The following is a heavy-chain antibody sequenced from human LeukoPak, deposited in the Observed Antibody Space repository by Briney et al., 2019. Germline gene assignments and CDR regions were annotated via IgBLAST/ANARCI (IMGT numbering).Heavy chain of an antibody. CDR2: IGTAGDT. CDR3: ARGALRDDAFDI. CDR1: GFTFSSYD. J-gene: IGHJ3*02. Sequence: PGGSLRLSCAASGFTFSSYDMHWVRQATGKGLEWVSAIGTAGDTYYPGSVKGRFTISRENAKNSLYLQMNSLRAGDTAVYYCARGALRDDAFDIWGQGTMVTVSS. V-gene: IGHV3-13*01. D-gene: IGHD4-17*01.